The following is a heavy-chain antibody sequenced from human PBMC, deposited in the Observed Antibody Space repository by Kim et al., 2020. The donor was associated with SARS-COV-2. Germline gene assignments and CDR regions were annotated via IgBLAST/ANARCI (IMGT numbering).Heavy chain of an antibody. V-gene: IGHV3-13*01. D-gene: IGHD3-10*01. J-gene: IGHJ4*02. CDR3: ARGAYGSGSYVFDY. Sequence: PGYVKGRFTTSRENAKNSLYLQMNSLRAGDTAVYYCARGAYGSGSYVFDYWGQGTLVTVSS.